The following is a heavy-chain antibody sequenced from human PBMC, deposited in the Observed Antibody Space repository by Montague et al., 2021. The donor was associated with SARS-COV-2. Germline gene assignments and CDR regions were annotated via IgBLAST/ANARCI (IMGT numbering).Heavy chain of an antibody. D-gene: IGHD3-9*01. CDR2: FDPEDGET. J-gene: IGHJ5*02. CDR1: GYTLTELS. Sequence: SVRVSCKVSGYTLTELSMHWVRQAPGKGLEWMGGFDPEDGETIYAQKFQGRVTMTEDTSTDTAYMELSSLRSEDTAVYYCATSSVLTVSGWFDPWGQGTLVTVSS. V-gene: IGHV1-24*01. CDR3: ATSSVLTVSGWFDP.